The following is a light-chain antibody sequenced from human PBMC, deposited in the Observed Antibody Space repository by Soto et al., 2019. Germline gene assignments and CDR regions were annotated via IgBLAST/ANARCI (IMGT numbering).Light chain of an antibody. J-gene: IGKJ2*01. CDR1: QSVSSSS. CDR3: LQFDISPLYT. V-gene: IGKV3-20*01. CDR2: GAS. Sequence: EIVLTQSPGTLSLSPGERATLSRRASQSVSSSSLTWYQQKPGQAPRLLIYGASTRATGIPDRFSGSGSGTDFSLTISRLELEDFAVYYCLQFDISPLYTFGQGTKVEIK.